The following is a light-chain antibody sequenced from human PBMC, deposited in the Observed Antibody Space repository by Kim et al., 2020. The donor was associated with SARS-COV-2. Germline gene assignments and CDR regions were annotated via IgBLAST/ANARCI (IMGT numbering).Light chain of an antibody. J-gene: IGKJ5*01. Sequence: VERPTPPCTPSQGVSSSSVAWYQQKPGPAPRLLILGAASRATGIPDRFSGSGSGTDFTLTISRLEPEDFAVYYCQQYGSSPPGITFGQGTRLEIK. V-gene: IGKV3-20*01. CDR3: QQYGSSPPGIT. CDR2: GAA. CDR1: QGVSSSS.